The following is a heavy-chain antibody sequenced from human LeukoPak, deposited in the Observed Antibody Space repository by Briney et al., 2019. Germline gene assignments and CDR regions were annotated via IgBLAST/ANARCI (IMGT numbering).Heavy chain of an antibody. CDR3: ATNVRRYSSGWYPGDFDY. CDR1: GYTLTELS. D-gene: IGHD6-19*01. V-gene: IGHV1-24*01. CDR2: FDPEDGET. J-gene: IGHJ4*02. Sequence: ASAKVSCKVSGYTLTELSMHWVRQAPGKGLEWMGGFDPEDGETIYAQKFQGRVTMTEDTSTDTAYMELSSLRSEDTAVYYCATNVRRYSSGWYPGDFDYWGQGTLVTVSS.